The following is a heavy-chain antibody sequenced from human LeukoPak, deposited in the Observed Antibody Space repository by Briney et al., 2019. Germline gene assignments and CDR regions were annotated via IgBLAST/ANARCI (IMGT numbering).Heavy chain of an antibody. CDR3: ARQEGYCSGGSCYFIDY. CDR2: IYPGDSDT. CDR1: GYRFTSYW. V-gene: IGHV5-51*01. J-gene: IGHJ4*02. D-gene: IGHD2-15*01. Sequence: GESLKISCKGSGYRFTSYWIGWVRQMPGKGLEWMGIIYPGDSDTRYSPSFQGQVTISADKSISTAYLQWSSLKASDTAMYYCARQEGYCSGGSCYFIDYWGQGTLVTVSS.